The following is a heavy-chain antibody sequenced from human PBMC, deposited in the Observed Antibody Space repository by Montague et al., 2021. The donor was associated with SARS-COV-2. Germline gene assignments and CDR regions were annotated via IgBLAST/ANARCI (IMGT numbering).Heavy chain of an antibody. J-gene: IGHJ6*02. CDR1: GGSVSSATYY. V-gene: IGHV4-61*01. CDR3: ASSEGYYYYHRSVDV. Sequence: SETLSLTCSVSGGSVSSATYYWSWIRQPPGKELVWIGYINYSGSTSYNSSLKSRVTISVDMSKNQFSLTLNSVTAADTAVYYCASSEGYYYYHRSVDVWGQGTTVTVSS. CDR2: INYSGST. D-gene: IGHD3-10*01.